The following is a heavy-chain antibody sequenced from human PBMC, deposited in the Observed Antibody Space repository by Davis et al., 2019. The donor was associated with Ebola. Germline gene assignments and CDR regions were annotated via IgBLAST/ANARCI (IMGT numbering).Heavy chain of an antibody. V-gene: IGHV4-39*01. D-gene: IGHD1-26*01. CDR3: ARRVGATIDY. Sequence: SETLSLTCAVSGGSISSSNWWSWVRQPPGKGLEWIGSIYYSGSTYYNPSLKSRVTISVDTSKNQFSLKLSSVTAADTAVYYCARRVGATIDYWGQGTLVTVSS. CDR1: GGSISSSNW. CDR2: IYYSGST. J-gene: IGHJ4*02.